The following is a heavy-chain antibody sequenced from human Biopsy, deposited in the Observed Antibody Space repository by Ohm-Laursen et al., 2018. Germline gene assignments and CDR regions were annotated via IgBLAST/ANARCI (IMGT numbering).Heavy chain of an antibody. J-gene: IGHJ3*01. V-gene: IGHV3-23*01. Sequence: SLRLSCSASGFTFNIYAMAWVRQAPEKGLEWVSSISSSGDNTYYSDSVKGRFTISRDNSRNTVYLQMNSLRAEDTAVYYCVREMSHESTIRDSFDLWGQGTMVTVSS. CDR2: ISSSGDNT. CDR3: VREMSHESTIRDSFDL. D-gene: IGHD5/OR15-5a*01. CDR1: GFTFNIYA.